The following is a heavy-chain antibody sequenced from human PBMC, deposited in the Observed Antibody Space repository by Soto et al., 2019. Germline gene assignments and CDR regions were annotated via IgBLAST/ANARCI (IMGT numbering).Heavy chain of an antibody. D-gene: IGHD1-1*01. Sequence: GGSLRLSCAAAGFNFDNYYMAWVRQAPGKGLEWVANIKKDGGGSNYVDSLKGRFTISRDNAKNSLYLQMNNLRAEDSGVYFCARDTTGILDYWGQGTLVTVSS. CDR3: ARDTTGILDY. J-gene: IGHJ4*02. V-gene: IGHV3-7*01. CDR2: IKKDGGGS. CDR1: GFNFDNYY.